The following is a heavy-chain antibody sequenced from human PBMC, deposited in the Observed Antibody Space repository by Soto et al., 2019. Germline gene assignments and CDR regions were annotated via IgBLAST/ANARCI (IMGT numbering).Heavy chain of an antibody. CDR2: TKTKVESYAT. Sequence: PGGSLRLSCAASGFTLSGFDVHWVRQAAGEGLEWVARTKTKVESYATEYAASVKGRFSISRDDSKNTAYLEMNSLKTEDTAVNYCTRRHCSGGGCYSDFDFWGQGSLVTVSS. V-gene: IGHV3-73*01. D-gene: IGHD2-15*01. CDR1: GFTLSGFD. CDR3: TRRHCSGGGCYSDFDF. J-gene: IGHJ4*02.